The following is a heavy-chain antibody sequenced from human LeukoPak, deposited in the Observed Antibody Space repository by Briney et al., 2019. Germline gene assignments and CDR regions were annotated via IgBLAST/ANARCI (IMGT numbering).Heavy chain of an antibody. V-gene: IGHV1-8*01. CDR1: GYTFTSDG. J-gene: IGHJ4*02. Sequence: GSLKLSCTASGYTFTSDGINWVRQAPGQGLEWVACINTNSSNTDYAQTFKGRFTISRDNSINTAYLELSSLRSEDTAGYYCRRVKGGGARWGDWGQGSLVTVSS. CDR3: RRVKGGGARWGD. CDR2: INTNSSNT. D-gene: IGHD1-26*01.